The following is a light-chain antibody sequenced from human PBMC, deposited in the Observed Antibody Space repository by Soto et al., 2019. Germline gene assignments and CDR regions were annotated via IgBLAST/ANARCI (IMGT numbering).Light chain of an antibody. CDR1: RSVRSY. Sequence: EIVLTQSPATLSLSPGERATLSCRASRSVRSYLAWYQQKPGQAPRLLIYDASNRAAGIPARFSGSGSETDFTLTIRNLEPEDFAGYYCQERYAWPPITFGQGKRLEIK. J-gene: IGKJ5*01. CDR2: DAS. V-gene: IGKV3-11*01. CDR3: QERYAWPPIT.